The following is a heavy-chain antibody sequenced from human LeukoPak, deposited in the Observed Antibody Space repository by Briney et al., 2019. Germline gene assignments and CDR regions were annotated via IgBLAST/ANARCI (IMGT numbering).Heavy chain of an antibody. V-gene: IGHV3-15*01. CDR3: TTDAPYCGGDCYSGY. CDR2: IKSKTDGGTT. CDR1: GFTFSNAW. J-gene: IGHJ4*02. Sequence: GGSLRLSCAASGFTFSNAWMSWVRQAPGKGLEWVGRIKSKTDGGTTDYAAPVKGRFTISRDDSKNTLYLQMNSLKTEDTAVYYCTTDAPYCGGDCYSGYWGQGTLVTVSS. D-gene: IGHD2-21*02.